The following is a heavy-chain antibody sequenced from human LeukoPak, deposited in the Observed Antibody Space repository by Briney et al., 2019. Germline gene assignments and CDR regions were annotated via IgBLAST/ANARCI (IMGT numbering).Heavy chain of an antibody. D-gene: IGHD3/OR15-3a*01. CDR2: ISTSSSYI. V-gene: IGHV3-21*04. CDR1: GFTFSSYS. CDR3: AKDWTGTKPFDL. Sequence: KPGGSLRLSCAASGFTFSSYSMNWVRQAPGKGLEWVSFISTSSSYIHNADSVKGRFTISRDNSKNTLYLQMNSLRAEDTAVYYCAKDWTGTKPFDLWGRGTLVTVSS. J-gene: IGHJ2*01.